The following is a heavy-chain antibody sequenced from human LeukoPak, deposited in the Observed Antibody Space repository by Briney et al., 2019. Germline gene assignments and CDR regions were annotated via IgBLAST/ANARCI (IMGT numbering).Heavy chain of an antibody. Sequence: PGGSLRLSCAASGFTVSSNYMSWVRQAPGKGLEWVSVIYSGGSTYYADSVKGRFTISRHNSKNTLYLQMNSPRAEDTAVYYCARVGGSGSYYIHYGMDVWGQGTTVTVSS. J-gene: IGHJ6*02. CDR3: ARVGGSGSYYIHYGMDV. CDR1: GFTVSSNY. D-gene: IGHD3-10*01. V-gene: IGHV3-53*04. CDR2: IYSGGST.